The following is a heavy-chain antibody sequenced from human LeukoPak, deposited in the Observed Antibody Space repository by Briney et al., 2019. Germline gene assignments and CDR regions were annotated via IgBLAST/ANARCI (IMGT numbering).Heavy chain of an antibody. D-gene: IGHD3-10*01. J-gene: IGHJ5*02. CDR3: ARHYYGSGSYYNVGWFDP. CDR2: IYYSGST. Sequence: PSETLSLTCTVSGGSISSSSYYWGWIRQPPGKGLEWIGRIYYSGSTYYNPSLKSRVTISVDTSKNQFSLKLSSVTAADTAVYYCARHYYGSGSYYNVGWFDPWGQGTLVTVSS. CDR1: GGSISSSSYY. V-gene: IGHV4-39*01.